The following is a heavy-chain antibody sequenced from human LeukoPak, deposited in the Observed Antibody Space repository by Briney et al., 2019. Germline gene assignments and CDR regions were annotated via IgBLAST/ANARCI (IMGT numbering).Heavy chain of an antibody. CDR2: IKQDGSEI. V-gene: IGHV3-7*01. CDR3: ARETFCTNTTCPIGDHFDY. CDR1: GFTFSSYW. Sequence: GGSLRLSCAASGFTFSSYWMSWVRQAPGKGLEWVANIKQDGSEIYYADSVKGRFTISRDNAKNSLYLQMNSLRAEDTAVYYCARETFCTNTTCPIGDHFDYWGQGTLVTVSS. D-gene: IGHD2-2*01. J-gene: IGHJ4*02.